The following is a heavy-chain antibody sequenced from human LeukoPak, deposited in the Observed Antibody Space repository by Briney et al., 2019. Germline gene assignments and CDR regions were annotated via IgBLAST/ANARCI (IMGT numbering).Heavy chain of an antibody. CDR3: ARDHDWNYFWFDP. J-gene: IGHJ5*02. V-gene: IGHV1-2*02. CDR2: IKPNSGGT. CDR1: GYTFTGYY. Sequence: ASVKVSCKASGYTFTGYYMHWVRQAPGQGLEWMGWIKPNSGGTNYAQKFQGRATMTRDTSISTAYMELSRLRSDDTAVYYCARDHDWNYFWFDPWGQGTLVTVSS. D-gene: IGHD1-7*01.